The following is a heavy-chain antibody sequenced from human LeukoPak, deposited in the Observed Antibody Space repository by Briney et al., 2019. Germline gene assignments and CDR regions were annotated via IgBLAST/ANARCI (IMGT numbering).Heavy chain of an antibody. V-gene: IGHV3-74*03. CDR2: INSDGSST. CDR3: ARGRYYGMDV. CDR1: GFSFSTFW. J-gene: IGHJ6*02. Sequence: GGSLRLSCAASGFSFSTFWMHWVRQAPGKGLVWVSGINSDGSSTTYADSVKGRFTISRDNAKNTLYLQMNNLRAEDTAVYYCARGRYYGMDVWGQGTTVTVSS.